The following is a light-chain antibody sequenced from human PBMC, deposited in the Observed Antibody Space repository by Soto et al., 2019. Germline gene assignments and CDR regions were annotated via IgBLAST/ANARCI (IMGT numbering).Light chain of an antibody. V-gene: IGLV1-44*01. CDR3: AAWDDSLSAYV. CDR2: GNN. J-gene: IGLJ1*01. CDR1: SSNIGSNT. Sequence: QSVLTQPPSASGTPGQRVTISCSGSSSNIGSNTVTWYQQLPGMAPKLLIYGNNQWASGVPGRFSDSKSGTSASLAISGLRSEDEADYYCAAWDDSLSAYVFGTGTKLTVL.